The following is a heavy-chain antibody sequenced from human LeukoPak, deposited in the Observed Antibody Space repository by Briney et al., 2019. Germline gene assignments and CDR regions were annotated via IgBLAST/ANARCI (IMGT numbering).Heavy chain of an antibody. CDR2: IYTSGNT. CDR3: ARMVYYYDSSGYNYYFHK. J-gene: IGHJ4*02. V-gene: IGHV3-66*01. CDR1: GFTVSGNY. Sequence: QTGGSLRLSCAASGFTVSGNYMSWVRQAPGKGPEWVSVIYTSGNTYYADSVKGRFTISRDTSKNTLSLQMNGLRVEDTAFYYCARMVYYYDSSGYNYYFHKWGQGTLVTVSS. D-gene: IGHD3-22*01.